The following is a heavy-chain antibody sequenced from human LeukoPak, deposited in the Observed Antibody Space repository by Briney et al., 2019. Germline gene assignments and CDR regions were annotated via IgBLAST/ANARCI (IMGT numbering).Heavy chain of an antibody. Sequence: SETLSLTCTVSGGSISSSSYYWGWIRQPPGKGLEWIGSIYYSGSTYYNPSLKSRVTISVDTSKNQFSLKLSSMTAADTAVYYCARDIPSDRSLYYFDYWGQGTLVTVSS. CDR3: ARDIPSDRSLYYFDY. CDR1: GGSISSSSYY. J-gene: IGHJ4*02. CDR2: IYYSGST. V-gene: IGHV4-39*07. D-gene: IGHD1-26*01.